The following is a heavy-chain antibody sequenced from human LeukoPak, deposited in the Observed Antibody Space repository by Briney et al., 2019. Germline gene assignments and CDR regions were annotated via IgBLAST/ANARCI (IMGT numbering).Heavy chain of an antibody. V-gene: IGHV3-30*02. D-gene: IGHD3-22*01. CDR1: GFTFSSYG. J-gene: IGHJ3*02. CDR3: ARDLYYDSSGYSSIPFDI. CDR2: IRYDGSNK. Sequence: PGGSLRLSCAASGFTFSSYGMHWVRQAPGKGLEWVAFIRYDGSNKYYADSVKGRFTISRDNAKNSLYLQMNSLRAEDTAVYYCARDLYYDSSGYSSIPFDIWGQGTMVTVSS.